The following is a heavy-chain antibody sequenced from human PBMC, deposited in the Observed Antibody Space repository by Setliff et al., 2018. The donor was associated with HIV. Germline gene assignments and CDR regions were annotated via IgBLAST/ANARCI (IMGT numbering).Heavy chain of an antibody. V-gene: IGHV3-7*01. CDR3: AKGWDYYDSSGYYGDY. Sequence: PGGSLRLSCAASGFTFGNFWMHWVRQAPGKGLEWVASISPDGSRNHYVDSVKGRFTISRDNSKNTLYLQMNSLRAEDTAVYYCAKGWDYYDSSGYYGDYWGQGTLVTVSS. J-gene: IGHJ4*02. CDR1: GFTFGNFW. D-gene: IGHD3-22*01. CDR2: ISPDGSRN.